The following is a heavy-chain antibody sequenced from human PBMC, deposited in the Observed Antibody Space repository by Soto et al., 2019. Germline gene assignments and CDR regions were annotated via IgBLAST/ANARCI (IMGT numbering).Heavy chain of an antibody. Sequence: EVQLVESGGGLVQPGGSLRVSCAASGFTFSSYWMHWVRQAPGKGLVWVSRINSDGSSTSYADSVKGRFTISRDNAKNTLYLQMNSLRAEDKAIYYCERRGAVAGLHYWGQGTLVTVSS. CDR3: ERRGAVAGLHY. CDR2: INSDGSST. J-gene: IGHJ4*02. V-gene: IGHV3-74*01. CDR1: GFTFSSYW. D-gene: IGHD6-19*01.